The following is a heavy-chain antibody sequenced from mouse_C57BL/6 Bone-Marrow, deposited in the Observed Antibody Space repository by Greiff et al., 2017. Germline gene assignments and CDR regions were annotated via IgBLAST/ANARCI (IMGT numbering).Heavy chain of an antibody. CDR2: IDPENGDT. CDR3: THPYDY. D-gene: IGHD2-3*01. V-gene: IGHV14-4*01. Sequence: EVKVVESGAELVRPGASVKLSCTASGFNIKDDYMHWVKQRPEQGLEWIGWIDPENGDTEYASKFQGKATITADTSSNTAYLQLSSLTSEDTAVYYCTHPYDYWGQGTLVTVSA. J-gene: IGHJ3*01. CDR1: GFNIKDDY.